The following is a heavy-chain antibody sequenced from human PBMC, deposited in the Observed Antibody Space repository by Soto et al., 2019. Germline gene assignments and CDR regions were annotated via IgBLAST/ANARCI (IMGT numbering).Heavy chain of an antibody. CDR2: ISAYNGNT. CDR1: GYTFTRYG. Sequence: SVKLSCKASGYTFTRYGISWVRQAPGQGLEWMGWISAYNGNTNYAQKLQGRVTMTTDTSTSTAYMELRSLRSDDTAVYYCARRDSSGWYARKGFDYCGQGTLVPVSS. V-gene: IGHV1-18*01. D-gene: IGHD6-19*01. CDR3: ARRDSSGWYARKGFDY. J-gene: IGHJ4*02.